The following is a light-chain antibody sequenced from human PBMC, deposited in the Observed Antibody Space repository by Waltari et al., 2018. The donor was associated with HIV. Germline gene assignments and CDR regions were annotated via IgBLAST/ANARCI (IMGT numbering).Light chain of an antibody. Sequence: QSVLTQPPSVSAAPGQKVTISCSGSTSNIGSKYVSWYRQLPGTAPQLLIYDKKKRPSGIPDRFSGSKSGTSATLDITGLQSGDEANYYCETWDSSLSAVLFGGGTKVTVL. V-gene: IGLV1-51*01. CDR1: TSNIGSKY. J-gene: IGLJ2*01. CDR3: ETWDSSLSAVL. CDR2: DKK.